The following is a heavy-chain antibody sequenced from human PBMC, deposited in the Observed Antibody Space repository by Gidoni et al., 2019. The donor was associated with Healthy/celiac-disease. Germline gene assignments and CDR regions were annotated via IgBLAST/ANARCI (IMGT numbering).Heavy chain of an antibody. CDR2: INQGGGT. V-gene: IGHV4-34*01. CDR1: GGSFSGYY. Sequence: QVQLQQWGAGLLKPSESLPPPCAVFGGSFSGYYGSWIRQPPGKGLEWIGQINQGGGTNYNPSLKSRVTISVHASKNQFSLMLSSVTAADTAVYYCARGRYSYGRFDYWGQGTLVTVSS. CDR3: ARGRYSYGRFDY. J-gene: IGHJ4*02. D-gene: IGHD5-18*01.